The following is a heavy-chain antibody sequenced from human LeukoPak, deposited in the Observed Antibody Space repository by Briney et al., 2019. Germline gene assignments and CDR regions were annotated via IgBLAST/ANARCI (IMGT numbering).Heavy chain of an antibody. Sequence: GGSLRLSCAGSGFTFSSYDMTWVRQAPGKGLEWVSAISGSGGRTWYADSVKGRFTVSRDNSKNTLYLQMDSLRAEDTAVYYCAKDSSVVVAAADYWGQGTLVTVSS. CDR2: ISGSGGRT. CDR3: AKDSSVVVAAADY. V-gene: IGHV3-23*01. J-gene: IGHJ4*02. D-gene: IGHD2-15*01. CDR1: GFTFSSYD.